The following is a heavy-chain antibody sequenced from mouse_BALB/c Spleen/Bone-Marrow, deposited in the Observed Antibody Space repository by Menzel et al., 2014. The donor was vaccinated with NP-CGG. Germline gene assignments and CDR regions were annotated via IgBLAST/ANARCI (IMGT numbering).Heavy chain of an antibody. CDR2: INPDSSTI. CDR1: GFDFSGFW. CDR3: ARLGYYGGFAY. J-gene: IGHJ3*01. D-gene: IGHD2-3*01. Sequence: EVKLVDSGGGLVQPGGSLKLSCAASGFDFSGFWMGWVRQALGKGLEWIGEINPDSSTINYTPSLKDRFIISRDNAKNTLYLQMSKVRSEDTALYYCARLGYYGGFAYWGQGTLVTVSA. V-gene: IGHV4-1*02.